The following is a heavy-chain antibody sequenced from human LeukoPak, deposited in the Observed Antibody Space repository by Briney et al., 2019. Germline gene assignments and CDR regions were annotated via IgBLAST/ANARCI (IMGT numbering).Heavy chain of an antibody. D-gene: IGHD3-22*01. V-gene: IGHV4-39*07. CDR1: GGSISSSSYY. CDR2: INHSGST. CDR3: AGAPYDSSGS. J-gene: IGHJ5*02. Sequence: PSETLSLTCTVSGGSISSSSYYWGWIRQPPGKGLEWIGEINHSGSTNYNPSLKSRVTISVDTSKNQFSLKLSSVTAADTAVYYCAGAPYDSSGSWGQGTLVTVSS.